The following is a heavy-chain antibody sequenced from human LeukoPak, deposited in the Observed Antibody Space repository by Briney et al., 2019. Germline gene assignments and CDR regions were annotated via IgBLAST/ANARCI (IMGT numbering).Heavy chain of an antibody. J-gene: IGHJ4*02. D-gene: IGHD3-9*01. Sequence: GGTLRLSCAASGFTVSSNFMSWVRQAPGKGLEWVSVIYSGGSTYYADSVKGRFTISRDNSKNTLYLQMNSLRVEDTAVYYCALGLVTDYWGQGTLVTVSS. CDR2: IYSGGST. V-gene: IGHV3-66*01. CDR3: ALGLVTDY. CDR1: GFTVSSNF.